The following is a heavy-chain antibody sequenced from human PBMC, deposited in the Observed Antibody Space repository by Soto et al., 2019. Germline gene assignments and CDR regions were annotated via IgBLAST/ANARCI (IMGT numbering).Heavy chain of an antibody. CDR1: GFTFSSYE. CDR3: ARDRHSSGWYGWFDP. V-gene: IGHV3-48*03. D-gene: IGHD6-19*01. Sequence: GGSLRLSCAASGFTFSSYEMHWVRQAPGKGLEWVSYISSSGSTIYYADSVKGRFTISRDNAKNSLYLQMNSLRAEDKAVYYCARDRHSSGWYGWFDPWGQGTLVTVSS. CDR2: ISSSGSTI. J-gene: IGHJ5*02.